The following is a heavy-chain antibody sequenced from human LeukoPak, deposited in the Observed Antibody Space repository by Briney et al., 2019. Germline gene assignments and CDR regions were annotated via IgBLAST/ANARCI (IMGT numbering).Heavy chain of an antibody. J-gene: IGHJ4*02. D-gene: IGHD6-13*01. V-gene: IGHV3-48*01. Sequence: PGGSLRLSCAASGFTFSSYSMNWVRQAPGKGLEWVSYISSSSSTIYYADSVKGRFTISRDNSKNTLYLQMNSLRAEDTAVYYCARDWYGIAAAGLVDYWGQGTLVTVSS. CDR1: GFTFSSYS. CDR3: ARDWYGIAAAGLVDY. CDR2: ISSSSSTI.